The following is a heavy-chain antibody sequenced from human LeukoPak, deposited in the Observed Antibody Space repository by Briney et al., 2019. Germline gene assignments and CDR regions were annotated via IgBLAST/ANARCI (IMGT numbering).Heavy chain of an antibody. CDR1: GFTVRSNY. V-gene: IGHV3-66*02. D-gene: IGHD5-18*01. J-gene: IGHJ4*02. Sequence: WGSLRLSCAASGFTVRSNYMSWVRQAPGKELEWVSVIYSGGSTYYADSVKGRFTISRDNSKNTLYLQMNSLRAEDTAVYYCARDSAHGYRFDYRGQGTLVTVSS. CDR3: ARDSAHGYRFDY. CDR2: IYSGGST.